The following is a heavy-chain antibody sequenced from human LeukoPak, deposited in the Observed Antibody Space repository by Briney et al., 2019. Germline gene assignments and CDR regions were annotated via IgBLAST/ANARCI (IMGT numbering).Heavy chain of an antibody. Sequence: SETLSLTCAVSGGSMSSYYWGWIRQPPGKGLEWIGSIYYSGSTYYNPSLKSRVTISVDTSKNQFSLKLSSVTAADTAVYYCARLIVGAPDYWGQGTLVTVSS. V-gene: IGHV4-39*01. D-gene: IGHD1-26*01. CDR1: GGSMSSYY. CDR2: IYYSGST. J-gene: IGHJ4*02. CDR3: ARLIVGAPDY.